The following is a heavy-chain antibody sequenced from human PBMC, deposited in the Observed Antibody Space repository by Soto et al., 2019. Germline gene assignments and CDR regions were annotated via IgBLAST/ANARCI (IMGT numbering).Heavy chain of an antibody. CDR2: IIPIFGTA. J-gene: IGHJ3*02. D-gene: IGHD6-19*01. V-gene: IGHV1-69*01. CDR3: AGSVQQWLVLGRAFDI. Sequence: QVQLVQSGAEVKKPGSSVKVSCKASGGTFSSYAISWVRQAPGQGLEWMGGIIPIFGTANYAQKFQGRVTITADEATSTAHMELSSLSSEDTGVYYCAGSVQQWLVLGRAFDIWGQGTMVTVSS. CDR1: GGTFSSYA.